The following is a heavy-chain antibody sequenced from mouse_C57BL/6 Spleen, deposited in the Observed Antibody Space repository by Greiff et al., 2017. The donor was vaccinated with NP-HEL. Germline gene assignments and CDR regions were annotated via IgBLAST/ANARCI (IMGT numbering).Heavy chain of an antibody. J-gene: IGHJ1*03. D-gene: IGHD1-1*01. CDR2: IWSGGST. CDR1: GFSLTSYG. CDR3: ARGDGSSYGWYFDV. Sequence: QVQLKESGPGLVQPSQSLSITCTVSGFSLTSYGVHWVRQSPGKGLEWLGVIWSGGSTDYNAAFISRLSISKDNSKSQVFFKMNSLQADDTAIYYCARGDGSSYGWYFDVWGTGTTVTVSS. V-gene: IGHV2-2*01.